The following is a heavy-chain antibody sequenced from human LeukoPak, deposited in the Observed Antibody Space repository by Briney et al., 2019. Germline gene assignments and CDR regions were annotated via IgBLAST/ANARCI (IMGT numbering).Heavy chain of an antibody. CDR3: AIPQGDY. Sequence: SETLSLTCTVSGGSVSSGSYYWSWIRQPPGKGLEWIGYIYYSGSTNYNPSLKSRVTISVDTSKNQFSLKLSSVTAADTAVYYCAIPQGDYWGQGTLVTVSS. CDR2: IYYSGST. J-gene: IGHJ4*02. V-gene: IGHV4-61*01. CDR1: GGSVSSGSYY.